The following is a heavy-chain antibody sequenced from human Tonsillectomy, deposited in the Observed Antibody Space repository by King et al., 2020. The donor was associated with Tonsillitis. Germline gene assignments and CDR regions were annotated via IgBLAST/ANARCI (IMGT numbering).Heavy chain of an antibody. CDR1: GFTVSSNY. J-gene: IGHJ4*02. Sequence: VQLVESGGGLVQPGGSLRLSCAASGFTVSSNYISWVRQAPGKGLEWVSVIYSGGSTYYADSVKGRFTISRDNSKNTLYLQMNSLRAEDTAVYYCARGRYSSFYFDYWGQGTLVTVSS. CDR3: ARGRYSSFYFDY. CDR2: IYSGGST. D-gene: IGHD6-13*01. V-gene: IGHV3-66*01.